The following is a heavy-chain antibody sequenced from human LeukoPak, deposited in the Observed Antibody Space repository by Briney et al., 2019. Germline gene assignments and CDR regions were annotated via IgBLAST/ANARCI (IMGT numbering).Heavy chain of an antibody. J-gene: IGHJ3*02. Sequence: SETLSLTCAVYGGSFSGYYWSWIRQPPEKGLEWIGEINHSGSTNYNPSLKSRVTISVDTSKNQFSLKLSSVTAADTAVYYCARDRTTDAFDIWGQGTMVTVSS. D-gene: IGHD4-11*01. CDR3: ARDRTTDAFDI. CDR2: INHSGST. V-gene: IGHV4-34*01. CDR1: GGSFSGYY.